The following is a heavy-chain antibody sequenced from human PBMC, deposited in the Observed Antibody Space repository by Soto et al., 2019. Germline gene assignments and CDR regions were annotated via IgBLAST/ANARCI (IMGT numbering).Heavy chain of an antibody. J-gene: IGHJ4*02. Sequence: SETLSLTCAVYGGSFSGYYWSWIRQPPGKGLEWIGEINHSGSTNYNPSLKSRVTISVDTSKNQFSLKLSSVTAADTAVYYCGRNHAYYPWMGRLYGWGQGTLVTVSS. D-gene: IGHD3-10*01. CDR3: GRNHAYYPWMGRLYG. CDR1: GGSFSGYY. V-gene: IGHV4-34*01. CDR2: INHSGST.